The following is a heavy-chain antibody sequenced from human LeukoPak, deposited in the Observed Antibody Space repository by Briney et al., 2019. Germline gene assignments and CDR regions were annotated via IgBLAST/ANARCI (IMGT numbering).Heavy chain of an antibody. CDR1: GFTFSSDG. J-gene: IGHJ4*02. D-gene: IGHD4-17*01. CDR3: AKDSTDYGDYIFIY. Sequence: GGSLRLSCAASGFTFSSDGMHWVRQAPGKGLEWVAFIRYDGSNKYYADSVKGRFTISRDNSKNTLYLQMNSLRAEDTAVYYCAKDSTDYGDYIFIYWGQGTLVTVSS. V-gene: IGHV3-30*02. CDR2: IRYDGSNK.